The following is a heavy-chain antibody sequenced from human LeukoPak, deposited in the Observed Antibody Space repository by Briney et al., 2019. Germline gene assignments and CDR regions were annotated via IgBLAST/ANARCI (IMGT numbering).Heavy chain of an antibody. CDR1: GGSISSYY. CDR3: ATSGYSYGYRYFDY. V-gene: IGHV4-4*07. D-gene: IGHD5-18*01. CDR2: IYTSGST. Sequence: SETLSLTCTVPGGSISSYYWSWIRQPAGKGLEWIGRIYTSGSTNYNPSLKSRVTMSVDTSKNQFSLKLSSVTAADTAVYYCATSGYSYGYRYFDYWGQGTLVTVSS. J-gene: IGHJ4*02.